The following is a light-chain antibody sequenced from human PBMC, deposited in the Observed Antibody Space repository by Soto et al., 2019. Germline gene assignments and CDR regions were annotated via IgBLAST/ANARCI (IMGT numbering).Light chain of an antibody. J-gene: IGLJ2*01. CDR1: SIGSKS. V-gene: IGLV3-21*04. Sequence: SYELTQPPSVSLAPGQTASITCGGNSIGSKSVHWYQQKPGQAPIVVIYYDSDRPSGIPERFAGSNSGNTAILTISRVEAGDEADSYCQVYHSSSDHVIFGGGTKHTVL. CDR3: QVYHSSSDHVI. CDR2: YDS.